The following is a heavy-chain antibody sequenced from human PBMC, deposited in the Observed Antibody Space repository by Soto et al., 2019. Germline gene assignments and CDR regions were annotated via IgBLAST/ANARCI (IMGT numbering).Heavy chain of an antibody. J-gene: IGHJ4*02. CDR1: GFTFSDYY. Sequence: PGGSLRLSCAASGFTFSDYYMSWIRQAPGKGLEWVSHISSTGSSMYYVGSVRGRFIISRYNAKNSLYLEMNSLRAEDTAVYYCARGGVDFWSGYWGVDYWGQGTLVTSPQ. CDR2: ISSTGSSM. D-gene: IGHD3-3*01. V-gene: IGHV3-11*01. CDR3: ARGGVDFWSGYWGVDY.